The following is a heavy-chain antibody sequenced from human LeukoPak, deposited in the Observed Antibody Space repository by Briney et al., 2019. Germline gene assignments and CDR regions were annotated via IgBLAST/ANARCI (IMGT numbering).Heavy chain of an antibody. CDR1: GGSISSYY. V-gene: IGHV4-4*07. Sequence: SETLSLTCTVSGGSISSYYWSWIRQPAGKGLEWIGRIYTSGSTYYNPSLKSRVTISVDTSKNQFSLKLSSVTAADTAVYYCARNSYGQDPYYYYYGMDVWGQGTTVTVSS. J-gene: IGHJ6*02. CDR3: ARNSYGQDPYYYYYGMDV. CDR2: IYTSGST. D-gene: IGHD5-18*01.